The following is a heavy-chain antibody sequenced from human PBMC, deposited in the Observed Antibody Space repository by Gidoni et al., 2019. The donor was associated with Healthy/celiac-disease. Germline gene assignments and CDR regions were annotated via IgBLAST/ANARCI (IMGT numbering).Heavy chain of an antibody. J-gene: IGHJ3*02. CDR3: AREGAEQWLVPVDAFDI. Sequence: EVKWVEPGGGFVQPGGSLRLSCAASGSTFSSYWMHWVRQATGKGLVWVARISSDGSSRIYADSVKGRFTIFRDNAKNTLHLQMNSLRAEDTAVYFCAREGAEQWLVPVDAFDIWGQGTMVTVSP. D-gene: IGHD6-19*01. CDR2: ISSDGSSR. V-gene: IGHV3-74*01. CDR1: GSTFSSYW.